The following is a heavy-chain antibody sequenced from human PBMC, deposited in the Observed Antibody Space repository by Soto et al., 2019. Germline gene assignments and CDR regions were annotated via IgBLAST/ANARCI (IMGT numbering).Heavy chain of an antibody. CDR2: ISWDGGST. Sequence: EVQLVESGGVVVQPGGSLRLSCAASGFTFDDYTMHWVRQAPGKGLEWVSLISWDGGSTYYADSVKGRFTISRDNSKNSLYLQMNSLRTEDTALYYCAKGDIAARLGYYYYGMDVWGQGTTVTVSS. V-gene: IGHV3-43*01. CDR3: AKGDIAARLGYYYYGMDV. J-gene: IGHJ6*02. D-gene: IGHD6-6*01. CDR1: GFTFDDYT.